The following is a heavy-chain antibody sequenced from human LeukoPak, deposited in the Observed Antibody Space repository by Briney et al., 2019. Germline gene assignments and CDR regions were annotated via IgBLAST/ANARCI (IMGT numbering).Heavy chain of an antibody. CDR1: GFTFSSYT. J-gene: IGHJ4*02. D-gene: IGHD3-16*01. Sequence: PGGSLRLTCAASGFTFSSYTMSWVRQAPGKGLEWVSSISADGGRTIYTDSVKGRFTISRDNSRNMLYLYMNSLRVDDTAVYYCAPIGGWGSYPLDFWGQGPLVTVSS. CDR2: ISADGGRT. CDR3: APIGGWGSYPLDF. V-gene: IGHV3-23*01.